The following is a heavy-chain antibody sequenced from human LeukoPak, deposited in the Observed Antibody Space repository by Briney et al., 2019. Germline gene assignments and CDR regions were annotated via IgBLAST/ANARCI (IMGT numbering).Heavy chain of an antibody. CDR2: IKPDGSFT. V-gene: IGHV3-74*01. CDR1: GITFSTYW. J-gene: IGHJ5*01. D-gene: IGHD1-7*01. CDR3: VNYNWHSLYDS. Sequence: PGGSLRLSCAASGITFSTYWMYWVRQVPGKRLEWVSRIKPDGSFTAYADSVKGRFTISRDNAKNTLYLQMNSLRAEDMAVYYCVNYNWHSLYDSWGQGTLVTVSS.